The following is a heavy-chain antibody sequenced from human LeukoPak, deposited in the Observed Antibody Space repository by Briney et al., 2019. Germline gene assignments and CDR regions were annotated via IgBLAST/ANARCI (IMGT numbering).Heavy chain of an antibody. D-gene: IGHD3-10*01. CDR1: GGSISSYY. J-gene: IGHJ3*02. V-gene: IGHV4-59*08. Sequence: SETLSLTCTVSGGSISSYYWSWIRQPPGKGLEWIGYIYYSGSTNYNPSLKSRVTISVDTSKNQFSLKLSSVTAADTAVYYCARNTGAAALGAFDIWGQGTMVTVSS. CDR3: ARNTGAAALGAFDI. CDR2: IYYSGST.